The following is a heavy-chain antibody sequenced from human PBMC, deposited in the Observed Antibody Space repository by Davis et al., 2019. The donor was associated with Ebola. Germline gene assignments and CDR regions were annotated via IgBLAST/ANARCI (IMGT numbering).Heavy chain of an antibody. Sequence: SLKISCAASGFTFSSYWMHWVRQAPGKGLEWVSGISWNSGSIGYADSVKGRFTISRDNAKKSLYLQMNSLRAEDTALYYCAKDKGRGIKIFGVVTAEGMDVWGQGTTVTVSS. D-gene: IGHD3-3*01. CDR2: ISWNSGSI. J-gene: IGHJ6*02. V-gene: IGHV3-9*01. CDR1: GFTFSSYW. CDR3: AKDKGRGIKIFGVVTAEGMDV.